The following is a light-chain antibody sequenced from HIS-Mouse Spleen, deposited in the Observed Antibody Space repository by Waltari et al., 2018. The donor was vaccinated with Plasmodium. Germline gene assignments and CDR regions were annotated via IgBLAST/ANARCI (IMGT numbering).Light chain of an antibody. V-gene: IGKV1-13*02. CDR1: QGISSA. J-gene: IGKJ2*01. CDR2: DAS. CDR3: QQFNSYPT. Sequence: AIQLTQSPSSLSASVGDRVTITCRASQGISSALAWYQQKPGKAPKLLIDDASSLESGVPSRFSGSGSGTDFTLTISSLQPEDFATYYCQQFNSYPTFGQGTKLEIK.